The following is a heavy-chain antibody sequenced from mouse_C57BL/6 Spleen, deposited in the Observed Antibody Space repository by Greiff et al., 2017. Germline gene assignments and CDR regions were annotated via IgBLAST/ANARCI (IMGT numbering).Heavy chain of an antibody. CDR2: IDPETGGT. V-gene: IGHV1-15*01. CDR1: GYTFTDYE. Sequence: QVQLQQSGAELVRPGASVTLSCKASGYTFTDYEMHWVKQTPVHGLEWIGAIDPETGGTAYNQKFKGKAILTADKSSRTAYMELRSLTSEDSAVYYCTRTYYDYPYAMDYWGQGTSVTVSS. J-gene: IGHJ4*01. CDR3: TRTYYDYPYAMDY. D-gene: IGHD2-4*01.